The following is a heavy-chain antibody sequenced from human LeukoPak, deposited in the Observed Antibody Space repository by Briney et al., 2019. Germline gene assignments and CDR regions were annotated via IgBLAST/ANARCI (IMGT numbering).Heavy chain of an antibody. CDR3: ARGGVGPTTNWFDP. D-gene: IGHD1-26*01. CDR1: GGSISGSGYY. CDR2: IYHTGST. J-gene: IGHJ5*02. Sequence: PSQTLSLTCAVSGGSISGSGYYWSWIRQPPGKGLEWIGYIYHTGSTYYNPSLASRVTVSVDRSKNQFSLRLTSVTAADTAVFYRARGGVGPTTNWFDPWGQGTLVTVSS. V-gene: IGHV4-30-2*01.